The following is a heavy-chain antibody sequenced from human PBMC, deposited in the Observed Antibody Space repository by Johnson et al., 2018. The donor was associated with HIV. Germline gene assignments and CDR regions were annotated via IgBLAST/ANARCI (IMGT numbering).Heavy chain of an antibody. J-gene: IGHJ3*02. CDR1: GFTFDDYA. D-gene: IGHD3-3*01. V-gene: IGHV3-9*01. CDR3: TRRSPYDAFDI. Sequence: VHLVESGGGLVQPGRSLRLSCAASGFTFDDYAMHWVRQAPGKGLEWVSGISWNSGSTYYADSVKGRFTISRDNSKNTLYLQMNSLRAEDTAVYYCTRRSPYDAFDIWGQGTMVTVSS. CDR2: ISWNSGST.